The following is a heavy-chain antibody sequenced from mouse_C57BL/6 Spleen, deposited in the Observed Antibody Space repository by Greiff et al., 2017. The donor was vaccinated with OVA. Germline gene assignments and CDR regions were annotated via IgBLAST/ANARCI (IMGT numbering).Heavy chain of an antibody. Sequence: QVQLQQPGAELVKPGASVKMSCKASGYTFTSYWITWVKQRPGQGLEWIGDIYPGSGSTNYNEKFKSKATLTVDTSSSTAYMQLSSLTSEDSAVYYCARSSYYCGSSYYFDYWGQGTTLTVSS. D-gene: IGHD1-1*01. J-gene: IGHJ2*01. CDR3: ARSSYYCGSSYYFDY. V-gene: IGHV1-55*01. CDR2: IYPGSGST. CDR1: GYTFTSYW.